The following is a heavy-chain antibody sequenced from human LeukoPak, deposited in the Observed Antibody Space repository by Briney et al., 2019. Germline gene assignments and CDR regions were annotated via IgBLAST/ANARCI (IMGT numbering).Heavy chain of an antibody. CDR2: ISSSGSTI. J-gene: IGHJ4*02. Sequence: GGSLRLSCAASGFTFSDYYMSWIRQAPGKGLEWVSYISSSGSTIYYADSVKGRFTISRDNAKNSLYLQMNSLRAEDTAVYYCAKAYSYGRTSYYFDYWGQGTLVTVSS. V-gene: IGHV3-11*01. CDR1: GFTFSDYY. D-gene: IGHD5-18*01. CDR3: AKAYSYGRTSYYFDY.